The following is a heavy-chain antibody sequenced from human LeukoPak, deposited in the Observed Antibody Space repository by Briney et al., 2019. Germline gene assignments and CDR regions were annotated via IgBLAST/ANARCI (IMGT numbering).Heavy chain of an antibody. CDR2: INYSGNT. V-gene: IGHV4-30-4*08. CDR3: VRRGYNYDVYYYYYYMDV. J-gene: IGHJ6*03. CDR1: GGSITRSDYY. Sequence: SETLSLTCTVSGGSITRSDYYWGWIRQSPGKGLEWIGYINYSGNTYYSPSLNNRVTMSLDTSKDQFSLKLTSVIAADTAVYFCVRRGYNYDVYYYYYYMDVWGKGTTVTVSS. D-gene: IGHD5-18*01.